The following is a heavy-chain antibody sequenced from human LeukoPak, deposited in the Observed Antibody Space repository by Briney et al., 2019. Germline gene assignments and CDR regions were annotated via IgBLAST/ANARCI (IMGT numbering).Heavy chain of an antibody. CDR3: ARASSSSWIPIDY. D-gene: IGHD6-13*01. CDR1: GGSVSSGSYY. V-gene: IGHV4-61*01. CDR2: IYYSGST. Sequence: PSETLSLTCTVSGGSVSSGSYYWSWIRQPPGKGLEWIGYIYYSGSTNYNPSLKSRVTISVDTSKNQFSLKLSSVTAADTAVYYCARASSSSWIPIDYWGQGTLVTVFS. J-gene: IGHJ4*02.